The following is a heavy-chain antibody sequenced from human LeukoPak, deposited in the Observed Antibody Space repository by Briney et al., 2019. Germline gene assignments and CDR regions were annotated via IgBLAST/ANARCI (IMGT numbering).Heavy chain of an antibody. Sequence: ASVKVSCKASGYTFTSYYMHWVRQAPGQGLEWMGIINPSGGSTSYAQKFQGRVTMTRDTSTSTVYMELSSLRSEDTAVYYCARVGDILTGYPEPGDAFDIWGQGTMVTVSS. D-gene: IGHD3-9*01. CDR2: INPSGGST. V-gene: IGHV1-46*01. CDR3: ARVGDILTGYPEPGDAFDI. CDR1: GYTFTSYY. J-gene: IGHJ3*02.